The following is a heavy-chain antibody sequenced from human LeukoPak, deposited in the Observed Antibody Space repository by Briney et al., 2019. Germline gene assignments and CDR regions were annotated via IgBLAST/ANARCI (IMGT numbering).Heavy chain of an antibody. Sequence: PGGSLRLSCAASGFTFSSYGMHWVRQAPGKGLEGVAFIRYDGSNKYYADSVRGRFTISRDNPKNTLYVQMTSLRAEDTAVYYCAKDRAGGSYAGDYWGQGTLVTVTS. CDR3: AKDRAGGSYAGDY. CDR1: GFTFSSYG. V-gene: IGHV3-30*02. CDR2: IRYDGSNK. J-gene: IGHJ4*02. D-gene: IGHD1-26*01.